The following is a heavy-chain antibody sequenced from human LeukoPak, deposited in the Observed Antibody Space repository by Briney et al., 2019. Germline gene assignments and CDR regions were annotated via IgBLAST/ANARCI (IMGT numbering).Heavy chain of an antibody. J-gene: IGHJ3*01. V-gene: IGHV3-48*03. Sequence: GGSLRLSCAASGFTFSSYEMNWVRQAPGKGLEWVSYISESGSTIYYADSVKGRFTISRDNAKNSLYLQMNSLRAEDTALYYCAREGSSGFQRDDAFDVWGQGTMVTVAS. CDR1: GFTFSSYE. CDR3: AREGSSGFQRDDAFDV. D-gene: IGHD6-19*01. CDR2: ISESGSTI.